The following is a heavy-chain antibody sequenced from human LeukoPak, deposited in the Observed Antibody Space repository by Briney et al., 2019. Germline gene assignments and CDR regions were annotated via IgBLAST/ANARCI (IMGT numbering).Heavy chain of an antibody. Sequence: ASLKVSCKASGYTFTDDYIHWVRQAPGQGLEWMGRINVNSGGTNYAQKFYARVTMTRDTSISTAYMELSRLRSDDTAVFYCARSPHILTGENFDFWGQGTLVTVSS. J-gene: IGHJ4*02. D-gene: IGHD3-9*01. CDR3: ARSPHILTGENFDF. V-gene: IGHV1-2*06. CDR2: INVNSGGT. CDR1: GYTFTDDY.